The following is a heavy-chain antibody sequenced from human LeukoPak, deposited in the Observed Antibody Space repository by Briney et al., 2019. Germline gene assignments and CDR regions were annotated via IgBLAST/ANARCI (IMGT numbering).Heavy chain of an antibody. D-gene: IGHD1-26*01. V-gene: IGHV3-48*02. CDR2: ISSSSSTI. CDR3: AREYPSGSSTPFDY. Sequence: GWSLRLSCAASGFTFSTYDMNWVRQAPGKGLEWVSYISSSSSTIDYADSVKGRFTISRDNAKNSLYLQMNSLRDEDTAVYCCAREYPSGSSTPFDYWGQGTLVTVSS. CDR1: GFTFSTYD. J-gene: IGHJ4*02.